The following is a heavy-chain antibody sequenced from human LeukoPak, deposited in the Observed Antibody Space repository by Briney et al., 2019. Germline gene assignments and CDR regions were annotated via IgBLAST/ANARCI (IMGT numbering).Heavy chain of an antibody. J-gene: IGHJ4*02. CDR2: INSDGSWT. V-gene: IGHV3-74*01. Sequence: GGSLRLSCAASGNYWMHWVRQAPGKGLVWVSHINSDGSWTGYADSVKGRFTISRDNAKNTLYLQMNSLRAEDTAVYYCARDDRAMAYFDYWGQGTLVTVSS. D-gene: IGHD2-2*01. CDR3: ARDDRAMAYFDY. CDR1: GNYW.